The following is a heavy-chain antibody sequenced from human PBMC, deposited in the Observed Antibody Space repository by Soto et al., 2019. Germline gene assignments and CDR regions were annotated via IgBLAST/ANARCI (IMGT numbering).Heavy chain of an antibody. D-gene: IGHD1-20*01. CDR3: ARLGGWLRLRGYNWNDDHFDY. CDR2: IYYSGST. J-gene: IGHJ4*02. CDR1: GGSISSYY. Sequence: KPSETLSLTCTVSGGSISSYYWSWIRQPPGKGLEWIGYIYYSGSTNCNPSLKSRVTISVDTSKNQFSLKLSSVTAADTAVYYCARLGGWLRLRGYNWNDDHFDYWGQGTLVTVSS. V-gene: IGHV4-59*01.